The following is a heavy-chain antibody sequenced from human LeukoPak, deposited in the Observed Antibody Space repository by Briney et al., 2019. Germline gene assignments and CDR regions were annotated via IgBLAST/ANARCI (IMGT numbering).Heavy chain of an antibody. Sequence: GGSLRLSCAASGFTFSSYEMNWVRQAPGKGLEWVANIKKDGSEKYYVDSVKGRFTISRDNAKTSLYLQMNSLRAEDTAVYYCARRYCSGGSCPDDYWGQGTLVTVSS. J-gene: IGHJ4*02. CDR1: GFTFSSYE. CDR2: IKKDGSEK. CDR3: ARRYCSGGSCPDDY. V-gene: IGHV3-7*01. D-gene: IGHD2-15*01.